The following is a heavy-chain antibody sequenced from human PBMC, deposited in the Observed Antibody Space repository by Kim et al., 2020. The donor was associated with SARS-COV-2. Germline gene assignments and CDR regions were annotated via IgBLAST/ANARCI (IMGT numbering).Heavy chain of an antibody. CDR1: GGSISSSSYY. V-gene: IGHV4-39*01. Sequence: SETLSLTCTVSGGSISSSSYYWGWIRQPPGKGLEWIGSIYYSGSTYYNPSLKSRVTISVDTSKNQFSLKLSSVTAADTAVYYCARRSGDWFRYFDYWGQGTLVTVSS. J-gene: IGHJ4*02. CDR3: ARRSGDWFRYFDY. CDR2: IYYSGST. D-gene: IGHD3-9*01.